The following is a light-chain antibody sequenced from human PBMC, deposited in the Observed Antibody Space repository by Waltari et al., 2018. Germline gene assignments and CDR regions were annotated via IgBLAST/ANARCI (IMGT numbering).Light chain of an antibody. Sequence: QLTQSPSSLSASVGDRVTITCRASRAINNYLAWYQQKPGKAPKLLTSAASTLHLGVPSRFSGSGFGTDFTLTISSLQPEDFAIYYCQQLDSLFAFGPGTRVDIK. V-gene: IGKV1-9*01. CDR2: AAS. CDR1: RAINNY. J-gene: IGKJ3*01. CDR3: QQLDSLFA.